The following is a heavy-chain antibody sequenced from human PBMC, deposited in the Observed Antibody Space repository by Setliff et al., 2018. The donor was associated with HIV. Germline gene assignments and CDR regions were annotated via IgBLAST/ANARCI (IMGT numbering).Heavy chain of an antibody. J-gene: IGHJ4*02. CDR1: GLRFDDYA. V-gene: IGHV3-9*03. CDR2: ISWSSGNV. Sequence: GGSLRLSCAASGLRFDDYAMHWVRQAPGKGLEWVSGISWSSGNVGSADSVKGRFTISRDNAKNSLYLQMNSLRVEDMAVYYCVKGGVYSSRWFGDYFDFWGQGALVTISS. D-gene: IGHD6-13*01. CDR3: VKGGVYSSRWFGDYFDF.